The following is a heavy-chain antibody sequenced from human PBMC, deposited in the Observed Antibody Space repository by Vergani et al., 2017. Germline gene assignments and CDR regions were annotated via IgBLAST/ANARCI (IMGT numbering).Heavy chain of an antibody. CDR3: ARMYYYDSSGYHDAFDI. J-gene: IGHJ3*02. CDR2: IYYSGST. D-gene: IGHD3-22*01. CDR1: GGSISSSSYY. Sequence: QLQLQESGPGLVKPSETLSLPCTVSGGSISSSSYYWGWIRQPPGKGLEWIGSIYYSGSTYYNPSLKSRVTISVDTSKNQFSLKLSSVTAADTAVYYCARMYYYDSSGYHDAFDIWGQGTMVTVSS. V-gene: IGHV4-39*01.